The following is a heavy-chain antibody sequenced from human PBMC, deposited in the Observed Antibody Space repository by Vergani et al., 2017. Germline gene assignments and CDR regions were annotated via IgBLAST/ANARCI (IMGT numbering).Heavy chain of an antibody. V-gene: IGHV4-61*01. CDR2: IYYIGST. D-gene: IGHD3-22*01. CDR1: GASVSSDNYY. Sequence: QVQLQESGPGLVKPSETLSLTCTVSGASVSSDNYYWSWIRQPPGKGLEWIGYIYYIGSTNYNPSLKSRVTISVDTSKNQFSLKLSSVTAADTAVYYCARDPYDSSGYYTSPLTWGQGTLVTVSS. J-gene: IGHJ5*02. CDR3: ARDPYDSSGYYTSPLT.